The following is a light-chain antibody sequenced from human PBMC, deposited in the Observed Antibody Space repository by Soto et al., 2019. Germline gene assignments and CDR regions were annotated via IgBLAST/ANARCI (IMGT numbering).Light chain of an antibody. CDR2: DAS. CDR1: ESVSRY. J-gene: IGKJ4*01. Sequence: EIVLPQSPATLSLSPGNRATLSCRASESVSRYLAWYQQKPGQAPRLLIYDASNRATGIPARFSGSGSGTDFTLTITSLEPEDFAVYYCQQRSNWPSTCGGGTKVEIK. CDR3: QQRSNWPST. V-gene: IGKV3-11*01.